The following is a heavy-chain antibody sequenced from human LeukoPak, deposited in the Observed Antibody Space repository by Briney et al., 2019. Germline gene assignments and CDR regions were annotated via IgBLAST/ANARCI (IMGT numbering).Heavy chain of an antibody. J-gene: IGHJ3*02. V-gene: IGHV1-3*01. CDR3: ARDTDYYDSSGRDAFDI. D-gene: IGHD3-22*01. Sequence: ASVKVSCKASGYTFTSYAMHWVRQAPGQGLEWMGWINAGNGNTKYSQKFQGRVTITRDTSASTAYMELSSLRSEDTAVYYCARDTDYYDSSGRDAFDIWGQGTMVTVSS. CDR1: GYTFTSYA. CDR2: INAGNGNT.